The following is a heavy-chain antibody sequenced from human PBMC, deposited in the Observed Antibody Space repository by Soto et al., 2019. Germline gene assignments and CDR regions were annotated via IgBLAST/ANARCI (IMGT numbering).Heavy chain of an antibody. D-gene: IGHD1-1*01. CDR3: VHMGPVDETRMGLEF. V-gene: IGHV2-5*02. CDR1: GCSRNSRGVG. CDR2: VYWDDDK. J-gene: IGHJ4*02. Sequence: QITLREPGPALVKPTQTLTLTFTFSGCSRNSRGVGVGWVRQPPGKALEWLAIVYWDDDKRYRPSLRSRLSIRKDTPKNQLVLTLTNTGPVDTATHYCVHMGPVDETRMGLEFWGQGSLVTVSS.